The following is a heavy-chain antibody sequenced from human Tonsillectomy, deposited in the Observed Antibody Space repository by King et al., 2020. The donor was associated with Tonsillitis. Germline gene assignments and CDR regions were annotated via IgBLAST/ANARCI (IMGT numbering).Heavy chain of an antibody. J-gene: IGHJ4*02. Sequence: VQLVESGGGLVQPGGSLRLSCAASGFTFSSYAMSWVRQAPGKGLEWVSAISVSGGSTDYAYSVKGRLTISRDNSKNTLYLQMNSLRAEDTAVYYCAKRPHSGSYKPLPTRGQGTLVTVSS. CDR3: AKRPHSGSYKPLPT. D-gene: IGHD1-26*01. CDR1: GFTFSSYA. V-gene: IGHV3-23*04. CDR2: ISVSGGST.